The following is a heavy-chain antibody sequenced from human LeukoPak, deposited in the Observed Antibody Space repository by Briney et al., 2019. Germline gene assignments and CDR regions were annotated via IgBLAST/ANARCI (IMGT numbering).Heavy chain of an antibody. D-gene: IGHD4-17*01. CDR2: ISGSGGST. J-gene: IGHJ4*02. Sequence: GGSLRLSCAASGFTFSSYAMSWVRQAPEKGLEWVSAISGSGGSTYYADSVKGRFTISRDNSKNTLYLQMNSLRAEDTAVYYCAKIKGRGVTTAAFDYWGQGTLVTVSS. CDR1: GFTFSSYA. CDR3: AKIKGRGVTTAAFDY. V-gene: IGHV3-23*01.